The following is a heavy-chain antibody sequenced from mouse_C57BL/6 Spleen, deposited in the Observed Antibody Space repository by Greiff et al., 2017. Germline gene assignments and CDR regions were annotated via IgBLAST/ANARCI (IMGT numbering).Heavy chain of an antibody. CDR2: IDPSDSYT. Sequence: VQLQQPGAELVMPGASVKLSCKASGYTFTSYWMHWVKQRPGQGLEWIGEIDPSDSYTNYNQKFKGKSTLTVDKSSSTAYMQLSSLTSEDSAVYYCARGGPYSNFFDYWGQGTTLTVSS. CDR3: ARGGPYSNFFDY. D-gene: IGHD2-5*01. CDR1: GYTFTSYW. V-gene: IGHV1-69*01. J-gene: IGHJ2*01.